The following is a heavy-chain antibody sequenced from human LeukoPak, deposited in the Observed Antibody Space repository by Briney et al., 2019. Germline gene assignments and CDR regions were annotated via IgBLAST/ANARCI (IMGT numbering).Heavy chain of an antibody. CDR2: LDPEEGET. J-gene: IGHJ4*02. V-gene: IGHV1-24*01. Sequence: ASVKVSCKVSGYTLSDLSMQWMRQAPGKGLEWMGGLDPEEGETIYAQNFQGRVTMTEDTSTDTAYMELSSLRSDDTAVYYCATGPGYTSGWFDFFFDWWGQGTLVTVSS. CDR3: ATGPGYTSGWFDFFFDW. CDR1: GYTLSDLS. D-gene: IGHD6-19*01.